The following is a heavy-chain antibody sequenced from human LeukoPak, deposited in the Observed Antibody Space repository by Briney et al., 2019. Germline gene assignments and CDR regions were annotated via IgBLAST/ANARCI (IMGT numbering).Heavy chain of an antibody. CDR1: GFTFSSYG. V-gene: IGHV3-30*18. Sequence: GGSLGLSCAASGFTFSSYGMHWVRQAPGKGLEWVAVISYDGSNKYYADSVKGRFTISRDNSKNTLYLQMNSLRAEDTAVYYCAKMGSGWSIDYWGQGTLVTVSS. D-gene: IGHD6-19*01. CDR3: AKMGSGWSIDY. CDR2: ISYDGSNK. J-gene: IGHJ4*02.